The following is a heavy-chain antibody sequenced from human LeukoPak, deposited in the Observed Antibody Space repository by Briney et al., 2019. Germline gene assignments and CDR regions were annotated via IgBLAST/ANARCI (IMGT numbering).Heavy chain of an antibody. CDR2: ISAYNGNT. J-gene: IGHJ4*02. D-gene: IGHD3-16*01. Sequence: PKASVKVSCKASGYTFTNYGISWVRQAPGQGLEWMGWISAYNGNTNYAQKLQGRVTMTTDTSTSTAYMELRSLRSDDTAVYYCARTQSYDDYVWGSLWISHFDYWGQGTLVTVSS. CDR3: ARTQSYDDYVWGSLWISHFDY. V-gene: IGHV1-18*01. CDR1: GYTFTNYG.